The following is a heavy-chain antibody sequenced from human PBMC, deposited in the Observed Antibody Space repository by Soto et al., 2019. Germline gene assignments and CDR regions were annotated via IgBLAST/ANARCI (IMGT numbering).Heavy chain of an antibody. CDR1: SGSISSNGYY. Sequence: PSETLSLTCTVSSGSISSNGYYWSWIRQHPGKGLEWIGYIYYSGSTYYNPSLKSRVTISLDTSKKQFSLKLSSVTAADTAVYYCASDHSWSDQYYGMDVWGQGTMVTVSS. J-gene: IGHJ6*02. CDR2: IYYSGST. CDR3: ASDHSWSDQYYGMDV. V-gene: IGHV4-31*03. D-gene: IGHD1-26*01.